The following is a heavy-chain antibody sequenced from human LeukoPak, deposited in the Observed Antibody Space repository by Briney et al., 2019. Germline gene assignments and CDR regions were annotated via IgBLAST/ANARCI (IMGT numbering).Heavy chain of an antibody. D-gene: IGHD3-22*01. CDR1: GFTFSSYG. CDR2: IRYDGSNK. V-gene: IGHV3-30*02. J-gene: IGHJ4*02. CDR3: ANRGYYYDSSEPPGGY. Sequence: GGSLRLSCAASGFTFSSYGMHWVRQAPGKGLEWVAFIRYDGSNKYYADSVKGRFTISRDNSKNTLYLQMNSLRAEDTAVYYCANRGYYYDSSEPPGGYWGQGTLVTVSS.